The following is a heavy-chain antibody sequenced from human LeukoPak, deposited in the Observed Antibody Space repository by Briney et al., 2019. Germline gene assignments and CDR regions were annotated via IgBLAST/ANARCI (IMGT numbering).Heavy chain of an antibody. V-gene: IGHV1-46*01. D-gene: IGHD3-3*01. J-gene: IGHJ5*02. CDR2: INPSGGST. CDR3: ARSSHVLRFLEWFPTPRNWFDP. CDR1: GYTFTSYY. Sequence: ASVKVSCKASGYTFTSYYMHWVRQAPGQGLEWMGIINPSGGSTSYARKFQGRVTMTRDTSTSTVYMELSSLRSEDTAVYYCARSSHVLRFLEWFPTPRNWFDPWGQGTLVTVSS.